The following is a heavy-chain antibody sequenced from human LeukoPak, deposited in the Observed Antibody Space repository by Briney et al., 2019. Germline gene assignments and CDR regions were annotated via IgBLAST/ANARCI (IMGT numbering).Heavy chain of an antibody. V-gene: IGHV4-31*03. J-gene: IGHJ2*01. Sequence: PSQTLSLTCTVSGGSISSGGYYWSWIRQHPGKGLEWIGYIYYSGSTYYNPSLKSRVTISVDTSKNQFSLKLSSVTAADTAVYYCARVPQPTTVTTVSEHWYFDLWGRGTQVTVSS. CDR2: IYYSGST. D-gene: IGHD4-17*01. CDR3: ARVPQPTTVTTVSEHWYFDL. CDR1: GGSISSGGYY.